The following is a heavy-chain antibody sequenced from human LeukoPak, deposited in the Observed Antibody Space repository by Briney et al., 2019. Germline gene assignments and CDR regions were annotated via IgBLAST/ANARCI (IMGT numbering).Heavy chain of an antibody. D-gene: IGHD4-23*01. CDR2: IDPSDSYT. Sequence: GESLKISCKGSGYSFTSYWIGWVRQMPGKGLEWMGRIDPSDSYTNYSPSFQGHVTISADKSISTAYLQWSSLKASDTAIYYCARHYGGNSVADYWGQGTLVTVSS. CDR1: GYSFTSYW. J-gene: IGHJ4*02. CDR3: ARHYGGNSVADY. V-gene: IGHV5-10-1*01.